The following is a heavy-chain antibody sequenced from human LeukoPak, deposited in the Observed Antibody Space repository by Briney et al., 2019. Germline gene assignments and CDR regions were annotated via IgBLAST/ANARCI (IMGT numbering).Heavy chain of an antibody. CDR2: ISSSGNTI. Sequence: PGGSLRLSCAASGFTFSSYEMNWVRQAPGKGLEWVSYISSSGNTIYYADSVKGRFTISRDNAMNSLYLQMNSLRAEDTAVYYCARGRYCSSTRCYFDYWGQGTLVTVSS. CDR1: GFTFSSYE. CDR3: ARGRYCSSTRCYFDY. D-gene: IGHD2-2*01. J-gene: IGHJ4*02. V-gene: IGHV3-48*03.